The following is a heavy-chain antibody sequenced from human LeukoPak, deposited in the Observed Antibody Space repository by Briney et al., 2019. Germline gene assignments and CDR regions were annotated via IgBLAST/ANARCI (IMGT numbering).Heavy chain of an antibody. Sequence: GASVKVSCKASGYTFTSYAMHWVRQAPGQRLEWMGWINAGNGNTKYSQKLQGRVTMTTDTSTSTAYMELRSLRSDDTAVYYCARDQDWNFDYWGQGTLVTVSS. CDR3: ARDQDWNFDY. J-gene: IGHJ4*02. D-gene: IGHD3/OR15-3a*01. V-gene: IGHV1-3*01. CDR1: GYTFTSYA. CDR2: INAGNGNT.